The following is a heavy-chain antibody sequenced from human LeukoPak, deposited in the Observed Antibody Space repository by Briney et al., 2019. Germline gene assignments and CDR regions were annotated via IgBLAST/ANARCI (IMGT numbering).Heavy chain of an antibody. V-gene: IGHV3-23*01. CDR1: GFTFSSYA. D-gene: IGHD6-13*01. CDR3: AKEQGSSWSRSFDY. CDR2: ISGSGGST. Sequence: GGSLRLSCAASGFTFSSYAMSWVRQAPGKGLEWVSAISGSGGSTYHADSVKGRLTISRDNSKNTLYLQMNSLRAEDTAVYYCAKEQGSSWSRSFDYWGQGTLVTVSS. J-gene: IGHJ4*02.